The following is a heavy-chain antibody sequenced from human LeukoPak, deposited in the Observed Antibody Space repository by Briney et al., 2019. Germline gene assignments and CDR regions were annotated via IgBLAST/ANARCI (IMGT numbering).Heavy chain of an antibody. D-gene: IGHD2-21*01. V-gene: IGHV3-7*01. Sequence: RTGGSLRLSCAASGLMFSSYWMSWVRQAPGKGLEWVANIKKDGSEMYYVDSVKGRFTISRDNAKNTLYLQMNSMRADDTAVYYCARDSAYCGGDCYLFDPWGQGTLVTVSS. CDR1: GLMFSSYW. CDR2: IKKDGSEM. J-gene: IGHJ5*02. CDR3: ARDSAYCGGDCYLFDP.